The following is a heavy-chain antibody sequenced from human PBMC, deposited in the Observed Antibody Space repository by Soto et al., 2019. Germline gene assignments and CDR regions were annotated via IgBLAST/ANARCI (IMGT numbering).Heavy chain of an antibody. Sequence: QVQLQESGPGLVKPSQTLSLTCTVSGGSISSGGYYWSWIRQHPGKGLEWIGYIYYSGSTYYNPSLKSRVTISVDTSKNQLSLKLSSVTAADTAVYYCARDFNQDYGDYVNYWFDPWGQGTLVTVSS. J-gene: IGHJ5*02. CDR3: ARDFNQDYGDYVNYWFDP. V-gene: IGHV4-31*03. CDR2: IYYSGST. D-gene: IGHD4-17*01. CDR1: GGSISSGGYY.